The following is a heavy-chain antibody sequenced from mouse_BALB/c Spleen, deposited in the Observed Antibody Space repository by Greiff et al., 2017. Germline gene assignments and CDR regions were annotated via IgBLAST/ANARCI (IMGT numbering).Heavy chain of an antibody. J-gene: IGHJ1*01. Sequence: EVHLVESGGGLVKPGGSLKLSCAASGFTFSSYAMSWVRQTPEKRLEWVASISSGGSTYYPDSVKGRLTISRDNARNSLYLQMSSLRSEDAAVYYCAGGPRDYDGGYWYLDVWGEGTTVTVSS. CDR1: GFTFSSYA. CDR2: ISSGGST. V-gene: IGHV5-6-5*01. D-gene: IGHD2-4*01. CDR3: AGGPRDYDGGYWYLDV.